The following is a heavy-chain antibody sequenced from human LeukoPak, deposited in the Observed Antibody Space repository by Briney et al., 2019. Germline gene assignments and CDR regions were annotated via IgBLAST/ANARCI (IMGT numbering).Heavy chain of an antibody. J-gene: IGHJ4*02. Sequence: SETLSLTCTVSGGSISSGSYYWGWIRQPPGKGLEWIGSIYYSGSTYYNPSLKSRVTISVDTSKNQFSLKLSSVTAADTAVYYCAKGKASGWYIVDYWGQGTLVTVSS. CDR3: AKGKASGWYIVDY. CDR1: GGSISSGSYY. CDR2: IYYSGST. D-gene: IGHD6-19*01. V-gene: IGHV4-39*07.